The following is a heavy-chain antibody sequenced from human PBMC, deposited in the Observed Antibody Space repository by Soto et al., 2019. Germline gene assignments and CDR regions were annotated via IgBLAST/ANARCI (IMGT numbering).Heavy chain of an antibody. CDR1: GGTFSSYA. D-gene: IGHD2-21*01. V-gene: IGHV1-69*01. CDR3: ARDSSLLSRGYPDL. Sequence: QVQLVQSGAEVKKPGSSVNISCKASGGTFSSYAISWVRQAPGQGLEWVGGLLPAFGTANYAQKFQGRVMITADESTSTAYMELSSLRSEDTAVYYCARDSSLLSRGYPDLWGRGTLVTVSS. J-gene: IGHJ2*01. CDR2: LLPAFGTA.